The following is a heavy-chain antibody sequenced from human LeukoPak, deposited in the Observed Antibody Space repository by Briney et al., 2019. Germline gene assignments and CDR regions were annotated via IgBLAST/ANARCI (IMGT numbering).Heavy chain of an antibody. CDR1: GFTFDDYA. CDR3: AKDIGGSFFYFDY. Sequence: GGSLRLSCAASGFTFDDYAMHWVRQAPGKGLEWVSGISWNSGSIGYADSVEGRFTISRDNAKNSLYLQMNSLRAEDTALYYCAKDIGGSFFYFDYWGQGTLVTVSS. V-gene: IGHV3-9*01. D-gene: IGHD1-26*01. CDR2: ISWNSGSI. J-gene: IGHJ4*02.